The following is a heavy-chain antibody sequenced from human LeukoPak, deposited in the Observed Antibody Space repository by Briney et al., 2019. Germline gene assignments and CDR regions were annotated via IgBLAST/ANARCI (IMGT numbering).Heavy chain of an antibody. V-gene: IGHV3-15*01. CDR2: IKSKTDGGTT. CDR1: GFTFSNAW. J-gene: IGHJ4*02. Sequence: PGGSLRLSCAASGFTFSNAWMSWVRQAPGKGLEWVGRIKSKTDGGTTDYAAPVKGRFTISRDDSKNTLYLQMNSLKTEDTAVYYCTIGYCSSTSCYTFDYWGQGTLVTVPS. D-gene: IGHD2-2*02. CDR3: TIGYCSSTSCYTFDY.